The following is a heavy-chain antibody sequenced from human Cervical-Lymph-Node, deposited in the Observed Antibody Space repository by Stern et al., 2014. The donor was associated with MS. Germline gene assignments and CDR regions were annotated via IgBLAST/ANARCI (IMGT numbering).Heavy chain of an antibody. V-gene: IGHV3-9*01. CDR3: AKGEASSITIAGTGIDY. D-gene: IGHD6-13*01. J-gene: IGHJ4*02. Sequence: VQLVESGGGLVQPGRSLRLSCAVSGFPFDDYAMHWVRQAPGKGLAWVSGVSWNSDTIDYAESVKGRFTISRDNAKNSLYLRMSSLRAEDTAFYFCAKGEASSITIAGTGIDYWGQGTLVTVS. CDR1: GFPFDDYA. CDR2: VSWNSDTI.